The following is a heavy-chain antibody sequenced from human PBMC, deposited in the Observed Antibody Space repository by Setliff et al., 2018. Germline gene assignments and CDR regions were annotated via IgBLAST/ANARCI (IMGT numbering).Heavy chain of an antibody. CDR1: GGSISSGGYY. D-gene: IGHD3-3*01. Sequence: SETLSLTCTVSGGSISSGGYYWSWIRQHPGKGLEWIGYIYYSGSTYYNPSLKSRVTISVDTSKNQFSVKLSSVTAADTAVYYCARGLVTIFGVVIMSPPWFDPWGQGTLVTVSS. V-gene: IGHV4-31*03. CDR3: ARGLVTIFGVVIMSPPWFDP. J-gene: IGHJ5*02. CDR2: IYYSGST.